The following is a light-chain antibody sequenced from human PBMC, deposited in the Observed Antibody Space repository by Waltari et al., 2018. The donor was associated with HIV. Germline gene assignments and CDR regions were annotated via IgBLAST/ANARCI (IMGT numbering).Light chain of an antibody. V-gene: IGLV2-23*02. J-gene: IGLJ3*02. CDR1: SSDVGNYNL. Sequence: QSVLTQPASVSGSPGQSITISCTGTSSDVGNYNLFLWYQQHPGKAPELIIYEVTKRPSGVSNRFSGSKSGNTPSLTISGLQAEDEADYYCCSYVGSNVWVFGGGTKLTVL. CDR2: EVT. CDR3: CSYVGSNVWV.